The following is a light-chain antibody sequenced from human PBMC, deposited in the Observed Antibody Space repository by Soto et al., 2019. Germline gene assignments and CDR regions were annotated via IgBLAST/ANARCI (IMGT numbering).Light chain of an antibody. J-gene: IGLJ1*01. V-gene: IGLV2-14*01. Sequence: QSALTQPASVSGSPGQSITISCTGTSGDVGGYNYVSWYQQYPGKAPKLMIYDVSNRPSGVSNRFSGSKSGNTASLTISGLQAEDEADYYCSSYTSSSPYVFGTGTKVTVL. CDR2: DVS. CDR3: SSYTSSSPYV. CDR1: SGDVGGYNY.